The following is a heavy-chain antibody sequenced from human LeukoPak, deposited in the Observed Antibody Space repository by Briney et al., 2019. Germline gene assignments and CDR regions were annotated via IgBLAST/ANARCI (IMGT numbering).Heavy chain of an antibody. D-gene: IGHD3-9*01. CDR1: GFTFSNSA. J-gene: IGHJ4*02. CDR2: IDYDSSHI. CDR3: ARDPLRYLRVGHYDY. Sequence: GGSLRLSCAASGFTFSNSAMNWVRQVPGKGLEWVSSIDYDSSHIYYAAPVRGRFTISRDNARNSVYLQMNSLRVEDTAVYYCARDPLRYLRVGHYDYWGQGTLVAVSS. V-gene: IGHV3-21*01.